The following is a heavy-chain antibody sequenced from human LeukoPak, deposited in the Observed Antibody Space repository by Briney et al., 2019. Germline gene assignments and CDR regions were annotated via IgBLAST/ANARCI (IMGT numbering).Heavy chain of an antibody. J-gene: IGHJ5*02. Sequence: SETLSLTCTVSGYSIISAYYWGWIRQPPGKGLEWIGNIHHSGTTYYNPSLKSRVTLSVDTSKNQLSLKLGSVTAADTAVYYCTREASSSWSWFDPWGQGTPVTVSS. CDR1: GYSIISAYY. CDR2: IHHSGTT. CDR3: TREASSSWSWFDP. D-gene: IGHD6-13*01. V-gene: IGHV4-38-2*02.